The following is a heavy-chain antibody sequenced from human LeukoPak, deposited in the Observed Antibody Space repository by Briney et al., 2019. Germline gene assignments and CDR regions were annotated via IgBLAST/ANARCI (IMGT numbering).Heavy chain of an antibody. CDR1: GGSASSGNYY. CDR2: NSYSGSA. J-gene: IGHJ5*02. CDR3: ARRVSGDYGHWFDP. Sequence: PSETLSLTCTVSGGSASSGNYYWTWIRQPPGTGLEWIGYNSYSGSANYNPSLKSRVTILLDTSKNQFSLKLSSVTAADTAIYSCARRVSGDYGHWFDPWGQGTLVTVSS. D-gene: IGHD4-17*01. V-gene: IGHV4-61*01.